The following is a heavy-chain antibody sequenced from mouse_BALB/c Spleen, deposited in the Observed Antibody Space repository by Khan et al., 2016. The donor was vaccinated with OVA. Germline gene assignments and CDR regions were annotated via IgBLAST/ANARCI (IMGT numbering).Heavy chain of an antibody. CDR2: LGAGGST. Sequence: QVQLKESGPGLVAPSQSLSITCTVSGFSLTSYGVNWVRQPPGKGLEWRGVLGAGGSTKYNSALMSRQSISKDNSKSQVFLKMNSLQTYDTAMYYCARLEDIWRQGTTLTVSS. CDR1: GFSLTSYG. CDR3: ARLEDI. D-gene: IGHD1-3*01. V-gene: IGHV2-9*02. J-gene: IGHJ2*01.